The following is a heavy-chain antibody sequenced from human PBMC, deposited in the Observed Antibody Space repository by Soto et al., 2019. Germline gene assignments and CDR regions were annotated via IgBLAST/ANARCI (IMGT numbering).Heavy chain of an antibody. Sequence: QVQLVESGGGVVQPGGSLRLSCAASGFTFSNYGMHWVRQAPGKGLEWVAVIWYDGSNKYYGDSVKGRFTISRDNSKNTLYLQMNSVRAEDTAVYYCARPSHGSPYYYGMDVWGQGTTVTVSS. CDR3: ARPSHGSPYYYGMDV. CDR1: GFTFSNYG. V-gene: IGHV3-33*01. D-gene: IGHD3-10*01. J-gene: IGHJ6*02. CDR2: IWYDGSNK.